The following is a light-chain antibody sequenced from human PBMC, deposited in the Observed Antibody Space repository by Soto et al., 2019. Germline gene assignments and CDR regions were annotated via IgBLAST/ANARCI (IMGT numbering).Light chain of an antibody. CDR1: SSDVGGYNY. J-gene: IGLJ3*02. CDR3: SSYAGSNVV. Sequence: QSALTQPPSASGSPGQSVTISCTGNSSDVGGYNYVSWYQQHPDKAPKLMLSEVSKRPSGVPDRFSGSKSGNTASLTVSGLQAEDEADYYCSSYAGSNVVFGGGTKLTVL. V-gene: IGLV2-8*01. CDR2: EVS.